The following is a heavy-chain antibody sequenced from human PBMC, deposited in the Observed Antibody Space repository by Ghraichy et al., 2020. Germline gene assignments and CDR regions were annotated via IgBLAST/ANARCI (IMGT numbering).Heavy chain of an antibody. CDR2: ISSSSSYI. J-gene: IGHJ1*01. CDR1: GFTFSSYS. Sequence: GESLNISCAASGFTFSSYSMNWVRQAPGKGLEWVSSISSSSSYIYYADSVKGRFTISRDNAKNSLYLQMNSLRAEDTAVYYCATDLYCSSTSFYTGEYFQHWGQGTLVTVSS. CDR3: ATDLYCSSTSFYTGEYFQH. V-gene: IGHV3-21*01. D-gene: IGHD2-2*02.